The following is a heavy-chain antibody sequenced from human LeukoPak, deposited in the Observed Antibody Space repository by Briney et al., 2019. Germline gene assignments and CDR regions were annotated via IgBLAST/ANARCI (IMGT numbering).Heavy chain of an antibody. CDR1: GFTFSSYA. D-gene: IGHD5-12*01. J-gene: IGHJ4*02. CDR2: ISGSCGST. V-gene: IGHV3-23*01. Sequence: GRCLRLSCAASGFTFSSYAMSWVRHAPGKGLEWVSAISGSCGSTYYADSVKRRFTISRHNSKNTLYLQMNTLRAEHTPVYYCAKDGGYGFYWGQGTLVTVSS. CDR3: AKDGGYGFY.